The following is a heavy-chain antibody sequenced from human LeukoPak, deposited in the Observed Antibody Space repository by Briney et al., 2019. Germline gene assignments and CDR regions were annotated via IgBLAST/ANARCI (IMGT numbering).Heavy chain of an antibody. CDR3: AKAASPGHDAFDI. Sequence: PGRSLRPSCAASGFTFSSYGMHWVRQAPGKGLEWVAVISYDGSNKYYADSVKGRFTISRDNSKNTLYLQMNSLRAEDTAVYYCAKAASPGHDAFDIWGQGTKVTVSS. CDR2: ISYDGSNK. J-gene: IGHJ3*02. D-gene: IGHD3-10*01. CDR1: GFTFSSYG. V-gene: IGHV3-30*18.